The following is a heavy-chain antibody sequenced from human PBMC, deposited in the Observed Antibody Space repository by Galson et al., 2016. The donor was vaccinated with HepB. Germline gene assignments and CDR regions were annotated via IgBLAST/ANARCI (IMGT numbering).Heavy chain of an antibody. D-gene: IGHD5-12*01. CDR3: ARATRRYSGSDFPPNY. Sequence: SLRLSCAASGFTFSSYALRWVRQAPGKGLEWVAVISDDGSKKYCADSVKGRFTISSDNSNNTLYLQMNSLRAEDTAVYYCARATRRYSGSDFPPNYWGQGTLVTVSS. CDR1: GFTFSSYA. J-gene: IGHJ4*02. CDR2: ISDDGSKK. V-gene: IGHV3-30-3*01.